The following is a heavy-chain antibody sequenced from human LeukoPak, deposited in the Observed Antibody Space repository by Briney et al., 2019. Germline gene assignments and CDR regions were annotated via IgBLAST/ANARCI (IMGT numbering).Heavy chain of an antibody. CDR1: GFIFTNYF. Sequence: GGSLRLSYAASGFIFTNYFMSWVRQAPGKGLEWVASIKHDGSEKYYVDSVRGRFTISRDNTMNSLYLQMSSLRAEDTAVYYCATDRGWRTSGYYLYYFEYWGQGTLVTYSS. D-gene: IGHD3-3*01. V-gene: IGHV3-7*01. CDR2: IKHDGSEK. CDR3: ATDRGWRTSGYYLYYFEY. J-gene: IGHJ4*02.